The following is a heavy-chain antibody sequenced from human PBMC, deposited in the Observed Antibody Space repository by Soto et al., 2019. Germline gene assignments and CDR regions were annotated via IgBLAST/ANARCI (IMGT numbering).Heavy chain of an antibody. CDR1: GEYISNGYY. V-gene: IGHV4-38-2*01. CDR3: ARGSNYDILTGREDFDY. J-gene: IGHJ4*02. Sequence: SETLSLTCAVSGEYISNGYYWGWIRQPPGKGLEWIGSIYHSGSTYYNPSLKSRVTISVDTSKNQFSLKLSSVTAADTAVYYCARGSNYDILTGREDFDYWGQGTLVTVSS. CDR2: IYHSGST. D-gene: IGHD3-9*01.